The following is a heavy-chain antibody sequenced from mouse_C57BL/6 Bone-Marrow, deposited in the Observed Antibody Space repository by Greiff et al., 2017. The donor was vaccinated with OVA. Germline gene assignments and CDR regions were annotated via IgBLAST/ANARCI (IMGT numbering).Heavy chain of an antibody. Sequence: VKLMESGAELVRPGTSVKVSCKASGYAFTNYLIEWVKQRPGQGLEWIGVINPGSGGTNYNEKFKGKATLTADKSSITAYMQLSSLTSEDSAVYFFARRVYYDFMDYWGQGTAVTVSS. J-gene: IGHJ4*01. D-gene: IGHD2-4*01. V-gene: IGHV1-54*01. CDR2: INPGSGGT. CDR1: GYAFTNYL. CDR3: ARRVYYDFMDY.